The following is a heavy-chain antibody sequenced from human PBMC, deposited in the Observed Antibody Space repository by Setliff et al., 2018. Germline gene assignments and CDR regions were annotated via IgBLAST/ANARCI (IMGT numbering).Heavy chain of an antibody. Sequence: GASVKVSCKASGYTFTNYYIHWVRQAPGQGLEWMGRINPNSGGTEYAQKFQGGVTMTGDTASSTVYMALSSLRADDTAVYYCARAGQLDYLQHWGQGTLVTVSS. J-gene: IGHJ1*01. CDR1: GYTFTNYY. CDR2: INPNSGGT. V-gene: IGHV1-2*06. CDR3: ARAGQLDYLQH. D-gene: IGHD6-13*01.